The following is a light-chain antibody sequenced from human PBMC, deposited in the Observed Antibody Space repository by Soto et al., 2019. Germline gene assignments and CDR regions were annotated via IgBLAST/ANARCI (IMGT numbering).Light chain of an antibody. J-gene: IGKJ5*01. CDR2: AAS. Sequence: DIQMTQSPSSLSASVGDRVTITCRASQSISSYLNWYQQKPGKAPKLLIYAASSLRSGVPSRFSGSGSGTDFTLTISSLQPEDFAAYYCQQSYSTAITFGQRTRLEIK. CDR1: QSISSY. V-gene: IGKV1-39*01. CDR3: QQSYSTAIT.